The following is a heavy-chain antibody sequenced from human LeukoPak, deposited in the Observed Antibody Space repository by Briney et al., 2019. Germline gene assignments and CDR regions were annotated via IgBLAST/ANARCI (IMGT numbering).Heavy chain of an antibody. CDR2: IYYSGST. V-gene: IGHV4-39*01. CDR1: GGSISSSSYY. D-gene: IGHD1-26*01. J-gene: IGHJ6*03. Sequence: SETLSLTCTVSGGSISSSSYYWGWIRQPPGKGLEWIGYIYYSGSTYYNPSLKSRVTMSVDTSKNQFSLKLTSVTAADTAVYYCARAPYGSYYRHYYYYMDVWGKGTTVTVSS. CDR3: ARAPYGSYYRHYYYYMDV.